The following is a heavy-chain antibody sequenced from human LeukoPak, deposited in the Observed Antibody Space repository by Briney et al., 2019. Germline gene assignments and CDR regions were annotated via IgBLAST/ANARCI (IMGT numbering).Heavy chain of an antibody. CDR1: GFTFSSYG. D-gene: IGHD3-22*01. V-gene: IGHV3-30*03. CDR3: ARDNRMIDAEIDY. J-gene: IGHJ4*02. Sequence: GGSLRLSCAASGFTFSSYGMHWVRQALGKGLEWVAVISYDGSNKYYADSVKGRFTISRDNSKNTLYLQMNSLRAEDTAVYYCARDNRMIDAEIDYWGQGTLVTVSS. CDR2: ISYDGSNK.